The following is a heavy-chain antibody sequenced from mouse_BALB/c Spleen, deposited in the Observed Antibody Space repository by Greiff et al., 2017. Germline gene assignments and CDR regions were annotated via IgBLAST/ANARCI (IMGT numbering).Heavy chain of an antibody. CDR2: ISSGGGST. J-gene: IGHJ3*01. Sequence: EVQLVESGGGLVKPGGSLKLSCAASGFAFSSYDMSWVRQTQEKRLEWVAYISSGGGSTYYPDTVKGRFTISRDNAKNTLYLQMSSLKSEDTAMYYCARQGGSSWFAYWGQGTLVTVSA. D-gene: IGHD1-1*01. CDR1: GFAFSSYD. CDR3: ARQGGSSWFAY. V-gene: IGHV5-12-1*01.